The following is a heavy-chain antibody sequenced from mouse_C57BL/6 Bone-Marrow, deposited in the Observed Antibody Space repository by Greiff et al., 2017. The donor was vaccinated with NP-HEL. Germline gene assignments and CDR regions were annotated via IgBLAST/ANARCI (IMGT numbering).Heavy chain of an antibody. CDR1: GFSLTSYG. CDR2: IWSDGST. D-gene: IGHD2-5*01. J-gene: IGHJ3*01. V-gene: IGHV2-6*03. CDR3: ARPSYYSNYVFAY. Sequence: VQLKESGPGLVAPSQSLSITCTVSGFSLTSYGVHWVRQPPGKGLEWLVVIWSDGSTTYNSALKSRLSISKDNSKSQVFLKMNSLQTDDTAMYYCARPSYYSNYVFAYWGQGTLVTVSA.